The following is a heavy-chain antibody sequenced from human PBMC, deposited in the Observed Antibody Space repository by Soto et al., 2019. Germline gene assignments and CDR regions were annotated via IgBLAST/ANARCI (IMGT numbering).Heavy chain of an antibody. Sequence: LLNRSRKISVYTITELLIRRVRKNNGKGLEWMGGFDPEDGETIYAQKFQGRVTMTEDTSTDTAYMELSSLRSEDTAVYYCATDLRWKASNCFDPWGQRTLLTVSS. V-gene: IGHV1-24*01. CDR2: FDPEDGET. D-gene: IGHD4-17*01. J-gene: IGHJ5*02. CDR3: ATDLRWKASNCFDP. CDR1: VYTITELL.